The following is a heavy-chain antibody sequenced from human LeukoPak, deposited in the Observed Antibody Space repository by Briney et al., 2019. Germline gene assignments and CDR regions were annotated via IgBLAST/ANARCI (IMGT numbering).Heavy chain of an antibody. D-gene: IGHD2-8*01. V-gene: IGHV3-74*01. J-gene: IGHJ6*02. Sequence: GGSLRLSCAASGFTFSSYWMHCVRQAPGKGLVWVSRINSDGSSTSYADSVKGRFTISRDNAKNTLYLQMNSLRAEDTAVYYCAREGVPYXNSQGYYGMDVWGQGTTVTV. CDR3: AREGVPYXNSQGYYGMDV. CDR1: GFTFSSYW. CDR2: INSDGSST.